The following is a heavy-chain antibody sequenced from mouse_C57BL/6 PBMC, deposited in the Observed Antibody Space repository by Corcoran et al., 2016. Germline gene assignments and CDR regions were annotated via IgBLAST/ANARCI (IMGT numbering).Heavy chain of an antibody. V-gene: IGHV9-3*01. CDR1: GYTFTTYG. Sequence: QIQLVQSGPELKKPGETVKISCKASGYTFTTYGMSWVKQAPGKGLKWMGWINTYSGVPTYADDFKGRFAFSLETSASTAYLQINNLKNVDTATYFCARLFDGYYGNYAMDYWGQGTSVTVSS. D-gene: IGHD2-3*01. CDR3: ARLFDGYYGNYAMDY. CDR2: INTYSGVP. J-gene: IGHJ4*01.